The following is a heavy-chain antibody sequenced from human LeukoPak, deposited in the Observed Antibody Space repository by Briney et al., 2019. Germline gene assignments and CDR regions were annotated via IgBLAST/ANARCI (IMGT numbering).Heavy chain of an antibody. J-gene: IGHJ4*02. CDR1: GGSFSGYY. Sequence: PSETLSLTCAVYGGSFSGYYWSWIRQPPGKGLEGIGEINHSGSTNYNPSLKSRVIISVDTSKNQFSLKLSSMTAADTDVYYCARERTYYFDYWGQRTQVTVSS. CDR3: ARERTYYFDY. CDR2: INHSGST. V-gene: IGHV4-34*01.